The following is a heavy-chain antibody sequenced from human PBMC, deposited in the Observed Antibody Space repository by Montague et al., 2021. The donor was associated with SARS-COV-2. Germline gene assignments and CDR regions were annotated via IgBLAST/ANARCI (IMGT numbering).Heavy chain of an antibody. D-gene: IGHD3-3*01. CDR1: SPGTVTWY. J-gene: IGHJ5*02. Sequence: SETLSLTCPVPSPGTVTWYSGADRKCPRLNLRHVSNTYSVCCTDYNPSLKSRVTMSVDTSKNQLSLRLNSVTTADTAVYFCARAGGFYDYWRGYSSSAGFFDPWGQGILVTVSS. CDR2: TYSVCCT. V-gene: IGHV4-59*02. CDR3: ARAGGFYDYWRGYSSSAGFFDP.